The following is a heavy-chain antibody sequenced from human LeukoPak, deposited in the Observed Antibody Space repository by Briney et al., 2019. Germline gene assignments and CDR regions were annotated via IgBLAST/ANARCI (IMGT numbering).Heavy chain of an antibody. CDR1: GFTFSSYA. J-gene: IGHJ4*02. D-gene: IGHD4-17*01. CDR3: ARDLADYGDYDPYFDY. Sequence: GGSLRLSCAASGFTFSSYAMSWVRQAPGKGLEWVSAISGSGGSTYYADSVKGRFTISRDNSKNTLYLQMNSLRAEDTAVYYCARDLADYGDYDPYFDYWGQGTLVTVSS. V-gene: IGHV3-23*01. CDR2: ISGSGGST.